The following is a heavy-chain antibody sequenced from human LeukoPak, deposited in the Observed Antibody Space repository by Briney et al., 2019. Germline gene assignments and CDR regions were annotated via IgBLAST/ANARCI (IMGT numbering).Heavy chain of an antibody. CDR1: GYSISSGYY. V-gene: IGHV4-38-2*02. Sequence: PSETLSLTCTVSGYSISSGYYWGWIRQPPGKGLEWIGSIYYSGSTYYNPSLKSRVTISVDTSKNQFSLKLSSVTAADTAVYYCARGGYCSGGSCLYKYWGQGTLVTVSS. CDR3: ARGGYCSGGSCLYKY. D-gene: IGHD2-15*01. J-gene: IGHJ4*02. CDR2: IYYSGST.